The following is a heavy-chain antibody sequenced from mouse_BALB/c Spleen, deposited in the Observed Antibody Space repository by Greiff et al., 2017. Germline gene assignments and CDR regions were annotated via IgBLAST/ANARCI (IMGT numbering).Heavy chain of an antibody. D-gene: IGHD1-1*01. Sequence: EVQLKESGPSLVKPSQTLSLTCSVTGDSITSGYWNWIRKFPGNKLEYMGYISYSGSTYYNPSLKSRISITRDTSKNQYYLQLNSVTTEDTATYYCARIPLFITTVVATDYYAMDYWGQGTSVTVSS. CDR1: GDSITSGY. V-gene: IGHV3-8*02. CDR3: ARIPLFITTVVATDYYAMDY. CDR2: ISYSGST. J-gene: IGHJ4*01.